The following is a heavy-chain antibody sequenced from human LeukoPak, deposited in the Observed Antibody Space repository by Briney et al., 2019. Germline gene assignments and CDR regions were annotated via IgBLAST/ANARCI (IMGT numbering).Heavy chain of an antibody. D-gene: IGHD6-19*01. CDR2: IYYSGST. J-gene: IGHJ4*02. Sequence: SETLSLTCTVSGGSISSYYWGWIRQPPGKGLEWIGSIYYSGSTYYNPSLKSRVTISVDTSKNHFSLKLSSVTAADTAVYYCARHTGSGWHFDYWGQGTLVTVSS. V-gene: IGHV4-39*01. CDR3: ARHTGSGWHFDY. CDR1: GGSISSYY.